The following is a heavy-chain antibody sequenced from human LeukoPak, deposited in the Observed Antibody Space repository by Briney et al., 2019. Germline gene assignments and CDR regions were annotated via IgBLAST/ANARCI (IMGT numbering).Heavy chain of an antibody. CDR1: GFTFSDYY. V-gene: IGHV3-11*01. CDR2: ISSSGSTI. J-gene: IGHJ4*02. Sequence: PGGSLRLSCAASGFTFSDYYMSWIRQAPGKGLEWASYISSSGSTIYYADSVKGRFTIPRDNAKNSLYLQMNSLRAEDTAVYYCARDSEYYDFWCGYSVWGQGTLVTVSS. CDR3: ARDSEYYDFWCGYSV. D-gene: IGHD3-3*01.